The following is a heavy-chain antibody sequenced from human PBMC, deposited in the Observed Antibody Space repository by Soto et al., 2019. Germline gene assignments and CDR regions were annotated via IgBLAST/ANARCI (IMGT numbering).Heavy chain of an antibody. J-gene: IGHJ3*02. CDR2: INHSGST. V-gene: IGHV4-34*01. CDR1: GGSFSGYY. Sequence: PSETLSLTCAVFGGSFSGYYWSWIRQPPGKGLERIGEINHSGSTNYNPSLKSRVTISVDTSKNQFSLKLSSVTAADTAVYYCARTWLVAATPLGAFDIWGQGTMVTVSS. D-gene: IGHD2-15*01. CDR3: ARTWLVAATPLGAFDI.